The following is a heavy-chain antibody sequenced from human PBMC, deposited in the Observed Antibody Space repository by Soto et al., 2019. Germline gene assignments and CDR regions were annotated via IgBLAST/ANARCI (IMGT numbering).Heavy chain of an antibody. V-gene: IGHV4-61*01. CDR3: ARRGYGPGFPYYYGMDV. CDR2: IYYSGST. D-gene: IGHD3-10*01. J-gene: IGHJ6*02. CDR1: GDSVATSSYY. Sequence: PSETLSLTCTVSGDSVATSSYYWSWIRQPPGKGLEWIGYIYYSGSTNYNPSLKSRVTMSVDTPKNQFSLKLSSVTAADTAVYYCARRGYGPGFPYYYGMDVWGQGTTVTVSS.